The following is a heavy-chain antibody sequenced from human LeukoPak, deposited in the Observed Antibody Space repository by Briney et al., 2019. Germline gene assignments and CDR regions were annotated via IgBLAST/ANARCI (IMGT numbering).Heavy chain of an antibody. CDR2: IYTSGST. CDR3: ARGRQGEDTAMVRPDPSYYFDY. V-gene: IGHV4-4*07. Sequence: SETLSLTCTVSGGSISSYYWSWIRQPAGKGLEWIGRIYTSGSTNYNPSLKSRVTISVDTSKNQFSLKLSSVTAADTAVYYCARGRQGEDTAMVRPDPSYYFDYWGQGTLVTVSS. CDR1: GGSISSYY. J-gene: IGHJ4*02. D-gene: IGHD5-18*01.